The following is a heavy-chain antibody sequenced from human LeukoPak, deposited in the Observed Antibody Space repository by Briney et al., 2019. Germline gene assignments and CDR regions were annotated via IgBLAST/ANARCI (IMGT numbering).Heavy chain of an antibody. J-gene: IGHJ4*02. D-gene: IGHD2-2*02. Sequence: GGSLRLSCAASGFTFSSAWMSWVRQAPGKGLEWVGRIKSKTDGGTTDYAAPVKGRFTISRDDSKNTLYLQMNSLKTEDTAVYYCTTAKVYCSSTSCYTPFFDYWGQGTLVTVSS. CDR2: IKSKTDGGTT. CDR3: TTAKVYCSSTSCYTPFFDY. CDR1: GFTFSSAW. V-gene: IGHV3-15*01.